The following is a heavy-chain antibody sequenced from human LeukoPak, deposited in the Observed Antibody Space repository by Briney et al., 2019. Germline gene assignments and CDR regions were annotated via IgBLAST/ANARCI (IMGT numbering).Heavy chain of an antibody. D-gene: IGHD5-24*01. CDR2: ISAYNGNT. Sequence: AASVKVSCKASGYTFTSYGISWVRQAPGQGLEWMGWISAYNGNTNYAQKLQGRVTMTTDTSTSTAYMELRSLRSDDTAVYYCARDLRAEMATIGNGFDPWGQGTLVTVSS. V-gene: IGHV1-18*01. J-gene: IGHJ5*02. CDR3: ARDLRAEMATIGNGFDP. CDR1: GYTFTSYG.